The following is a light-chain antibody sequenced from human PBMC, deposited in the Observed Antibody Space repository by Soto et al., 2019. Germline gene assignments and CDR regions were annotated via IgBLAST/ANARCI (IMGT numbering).Light chain of an antibody. Sequence: QSVLTQPPSASGSPGQSVTISCSGTSSDVGAYNYVSWYQQHPGKAPRLLIYEVSQRPSGVPDRFSGSKSANTASLTVSGLQPEDEADYYCAAWDDSLNGPLFGGGTKLTVL. V-gene: IGLV2-8*01. J-gene: IGLJ3*02. CDR2: EVS. CDR1: SSDVGAYNY. CDR3: AAWDDSLNGPL.